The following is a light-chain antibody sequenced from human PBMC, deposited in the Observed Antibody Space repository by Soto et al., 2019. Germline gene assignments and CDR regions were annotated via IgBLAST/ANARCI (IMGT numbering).Light chain of an antibody. Sequence: QSVLTQPASVSGSPGQSITISCTGTSSDVDGYNYVSWYQHHPGKAPKLMIFDVSNRPSGVSNRFSGSKSGNTASLTISWLQPEYEADYYCSSYTTCNTRQIVLGTGTKVTVL. V-gene: IGLV2-14*03. CDR3: SSYTTCNTRQIV. CDR2: DVS. J-gene: IGLJ1*01. CDR1: SSDVDGYNY.